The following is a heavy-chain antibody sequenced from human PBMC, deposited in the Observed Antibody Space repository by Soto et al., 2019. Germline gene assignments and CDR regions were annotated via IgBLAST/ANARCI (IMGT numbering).Heavy chain of an antibody. CDR3: ARDRERLGGIVRGSFDY. V-gene: IGHV1-69*01. Sequence: QVQLVQSGAEVKKPGSSVKVSCKASGGTFSSYAISWVRQAPGQGLEWMGGIIPIFGTANYAQKFQGRVTVTADESTSTAYMELSSLRSEDTAVYYCARDRERLGGIVRGSFDYWGQGTLVTVSS. CDR1: GGTFSSYA. CDR2: IIPIFGTA. J-gene: IGHJ4*02. D-gene: IGHD3-16*01.